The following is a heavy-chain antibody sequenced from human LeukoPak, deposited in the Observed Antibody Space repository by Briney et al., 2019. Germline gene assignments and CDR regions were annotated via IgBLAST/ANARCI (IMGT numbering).Heavy chain of an antibody. CDR3: VGGTGWLPLT. Sequence: SGGSLRLSCAASGFTFSTYAMSWVRQTPGKGPEWLANIKQDGSEKNYVESVNGRFIISRDNAKNSGYLQMNSLRAEDTAVYYCVGGTGWLPLTWGQGTLVTVSS. J-gene: IGHJ5*01. V-gene: IGHV3-7*01. D-gene: IGHD6-19*01. CDR2: IKQDGSEK. CDR1: GFTFSTYA.